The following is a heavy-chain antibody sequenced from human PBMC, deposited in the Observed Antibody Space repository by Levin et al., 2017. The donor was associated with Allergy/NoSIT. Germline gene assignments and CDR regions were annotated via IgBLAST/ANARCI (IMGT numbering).Heavy chain of an antibody. CDR1: GYTLTRYY. V-gene: IGHV1-46*01. J-gene: IGHJ4*02. CDR3: ARANNGDYADY. D-gene: IGHD4-17*01. CDR2: INPSGGST. Sequence: AASVKVSCKASGYTLTRYYMHWVRQAPGQGLEWMGIINPSGGSTSYAQKFQGRVTMTRDTSTNTVYMELSSLRSEDTAVYYCARANNGDYADYWGQGTLVTVSS.